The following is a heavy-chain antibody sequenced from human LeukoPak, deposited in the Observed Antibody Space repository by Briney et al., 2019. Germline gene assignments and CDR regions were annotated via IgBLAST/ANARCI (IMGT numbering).Heavy chain of an antibody. J-gene: IGHJ4*02. D-gene: IGHD6-6*01. CDR1: GFTFSSYW. CDR2: IKQDGSEK. V-gene: IGHV3-7*01. Sequence: GGSLRLSCAASGFTFSSYWMSWVRQAPGKGLEWVANIKQDGSEKYYVDSVKGRFTISRDNAKNSLYLQMNSLRAEDTAVYYCARVLGGAARRGMCDYWGQGTLVTVSS. CDR3: ARVLGGAARRGMCDY.